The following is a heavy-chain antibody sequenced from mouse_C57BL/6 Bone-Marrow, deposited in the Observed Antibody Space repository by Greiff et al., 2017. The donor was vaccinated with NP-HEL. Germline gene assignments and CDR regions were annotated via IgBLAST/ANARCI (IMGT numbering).Heavy chain of an antibody. D-gene: IGHD1-1*01. CDR1: GFTFNTYA. J-gene: IGHJ2*01. CDR3: VRGGYYYGSSNYFDY. Sequence: EVQLVESGGGLVQPKGSLKLSCAASGFTFNTYAMHWVRQAPGQGLEWVARIRSKSSNYATYYADSVKDRFTISRDDSQSMLYLQMNNLKTKDTTRYYCVRGGYYYGSSNYFDYWGQGTTLTVSS. V-gene: IGHV10-3*01. CDR2: IRSKSSNYAT.